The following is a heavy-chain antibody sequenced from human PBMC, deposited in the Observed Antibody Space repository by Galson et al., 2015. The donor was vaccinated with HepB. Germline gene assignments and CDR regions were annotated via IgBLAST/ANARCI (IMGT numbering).Heavy chain of an antibody. D-gene: IGHD6-13*01. Sequence: SLRLSCAGSGFTFSSYNMNWVRQAPGKGLEWVSSININTNYKYYADSVKGRYTISRDNAKNSLYLQMNSLTAGDTAISYCARDRPPGIAAAGSFQHWGQGTLVTVSS. CDR2: ININTNYK. J-gene: IGHJ1*01. CDR3: ARDRPPGIAAAGSFQH. V-gene: IGHV3-21*01. CDR1: GFTFSSYN.